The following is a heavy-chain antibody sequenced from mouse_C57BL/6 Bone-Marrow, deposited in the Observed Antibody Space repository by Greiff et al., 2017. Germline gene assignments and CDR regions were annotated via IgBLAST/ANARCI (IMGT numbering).Heavy chain of an antibody. CDR1: GYTFTSYW. Sequence: VQLQQSGAELVKPGASVKMSCKASGYTFTSYWITWVKQRPGQGLEWIGDIYPGSGSTNYNEKFKSKATLTVDTSSSTAYMQLSSLTSEDSAVYYCAGSPYYGNAMDYWGQGTSVTVSS. V-gene: IGHV1-55*01. D-gene: IGHD1-1*01. CDR3: AGSPYYGNAMDY. J-gene: IGHJ4*01. CDR2: IYPGSGST.